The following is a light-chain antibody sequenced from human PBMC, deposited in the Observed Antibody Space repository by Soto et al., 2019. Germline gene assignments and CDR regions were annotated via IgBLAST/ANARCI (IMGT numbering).Light chain of an antibody. CDR2: GTS. V-gene: IGKV3-20*01. Sequence: EIVLTQSPGTLSVSPGERATLSCRASQTISSDYLAWYQQKPGQAPSLLIYGTSSRATGIPDRFNGSGSGTDFTITISRLEPEDSAIYYCQQYVGWTFGQGTKVEIK. CDR3: QQYVGWT. J-gene: IGKJ1*01. CDR1: QTISSDY.